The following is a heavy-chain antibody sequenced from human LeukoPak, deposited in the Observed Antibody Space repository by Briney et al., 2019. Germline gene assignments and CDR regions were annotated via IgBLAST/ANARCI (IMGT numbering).Heavy chain of an antibody. J-gene: IGHJ4*02. CDR3: AKDRYSSSSDFDY. CDR1: GFTFSSYA. D-gene: IGHD6-6*01. Sequence: PEGSLRLSCAASGFTFSSYAMSWVRQAPGKGLEWVSAISGGGGSTYYADSVKGRFTISRDNSKNTLYLQMNSLRAEDTAVYYCAKDRYSSSSDFDYWGQGTLVTVSS. CDR2: ISGGGGST. V-gene: IGHV3-23*01.